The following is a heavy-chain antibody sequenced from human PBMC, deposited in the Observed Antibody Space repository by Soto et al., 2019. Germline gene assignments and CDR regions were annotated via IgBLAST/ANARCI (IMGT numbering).Heavy chain of an antibody. V-gene: IGHV4-31*03. J-gene: IGHJ4*02. CDR3: ARLDYGDSAFDF. CDR1: GGSINDGSYH. CDR2: IFYTGST. D-gene: IGHD4-17*01. Sequence: QVQLQESGPGLVQPSETLSLTCTVSGGSINDGSYHWSWLHQHPGKGLEFIGYIFYTGSTYYNPSLETRVTMSADTSKNQVSLRLNSLTAADTAVYYCARLDYGDSAFDFWGRGTLVTVSS.